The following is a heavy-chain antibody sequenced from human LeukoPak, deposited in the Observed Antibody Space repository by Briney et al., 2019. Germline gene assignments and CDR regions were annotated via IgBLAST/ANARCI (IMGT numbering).Heavy chain of an antibody. J-gene: IGHJ4*02. Sequence: GGSLRLSCAASGFAFSNHAMSWVRQAPGKGLEWVSAISGSGDITYYADSVKGRFTISRDNSKNTLYLQMNSLRVEDTAVYYCAKVEGVAGPGDYWGQGTLVTVSS. CDR2: ISGSGDIT. CDR1: GFAFSNHA. D-gene: IGHD6-19*01. V-gene: IGHV3-23*01. CDR3: AKVEGVAGPGDY.